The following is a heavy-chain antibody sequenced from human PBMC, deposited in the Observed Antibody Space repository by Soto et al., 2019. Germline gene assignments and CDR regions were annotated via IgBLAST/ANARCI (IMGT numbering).Heavy chain of an antibody. CDR1: VFTFSNYW. V-gene: IGHV3-74*01. J-gene: IGHJ3*01. CDR2: INSDGDTT. CDR3: ARGNGHGFDL. Sequence: ESLKISCAASVFTFSNYWMHWVRQTAGQGLVWVSRINSDGDTTTYADSVKGRFTTSRDNARNTLYLQLSSLGAEDTAVYYCARGNGHGFDLWGQGTMVTVSS. D-gene: IGHD2-8*01.